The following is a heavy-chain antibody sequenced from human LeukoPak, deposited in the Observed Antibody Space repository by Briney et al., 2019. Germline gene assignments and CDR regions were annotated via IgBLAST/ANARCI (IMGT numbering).Heavy chain of an antibody. CDR3: AIDPSGGGYFAY. Sequence: SVKVSCKASGGTFSSYTFGWVRQGPGQGLEWMGRVIPILSIANYAQKFQGRVTITADKSTSTGYMELSSLRSEDTAVYYSAIDPSGGGYFAYSGQRTLVTVYS. V-gene: IGHV1-69*04. J-gene: IGHJ4*01. D-gene: IGHD3-22*01. CDR2: VIPILSIA. CDR1: GGTFSSYT.